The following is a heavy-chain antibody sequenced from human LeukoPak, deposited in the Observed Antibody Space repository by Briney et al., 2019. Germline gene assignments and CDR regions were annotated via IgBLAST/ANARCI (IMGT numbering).Heavy chain of an antibody. CDR2: ISSSGSTI. CDR1: GFTFSSYE. V-gene: IGHV3-48*03. D-gene: IGHD3-10*01. Sequence: GGSLRLSCAASGFTFSSYEMNWVRQAPGKGLEWVSYISSSGSTIYYADSVKGRFTISKDNAKNSLYLQMNSLRAEDTAVYYCARAYYYGSGSLWGQGTLVTVSS. CDR3: ARAYYYGSGSL. J-gene: IGHJ4*02.